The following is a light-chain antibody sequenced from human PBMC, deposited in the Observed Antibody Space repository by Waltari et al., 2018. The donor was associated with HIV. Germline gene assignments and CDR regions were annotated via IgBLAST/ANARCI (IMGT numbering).Light chain of an antibody. CDR2: EVS. V-gene: IGLV2-14*01. CDR1: SSDVGSYSY. J-gene: IGLJ3*02. CDR3: NSYTSISTWV. Sequence: QSALTQPASVSGSPGQSITISCTGSSSDVGSYSYVSWYQQHPGKAPKLMISEVSNRPAGVSHRFSGSKSGNTASLTISGLQPEDEADYYCNSYTSISTWVFGGGTKLTVL.